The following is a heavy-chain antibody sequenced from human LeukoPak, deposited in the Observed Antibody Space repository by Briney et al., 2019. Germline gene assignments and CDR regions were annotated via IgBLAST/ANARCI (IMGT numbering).Heavy chain of an antibody. CDR3: VRAGVSNAVDI. V-gene: IGHV3-74*01. Sequence: GGSLTLSCAASGFTFSRSWMHWVRQAPGEGLVWVSRMNADGSTANYADSVKGRFTVSRDNAKNALYLQMNSLRAEDTAVYYCVRAGVSNAVDIWGQGTMVTVSS. CDR1: GFTFSRSW. CDR2: MNADGSTA. D-gene: IGHD2-8*01. J-gene: IGHJ3*02.